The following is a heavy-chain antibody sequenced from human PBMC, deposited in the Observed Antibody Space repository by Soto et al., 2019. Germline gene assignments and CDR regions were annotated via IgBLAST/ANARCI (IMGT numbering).Heavy chain of an antibody. V-gene: IGHV3-48*03. J-gene: IGHJ5*02. CDR2: ISSSGSTI. CDR3: ARDTTAYNWFDP. CDR1: GFTFSSYE. Sequence: GGSLRLSCAASGFTFSSYEMNWVRQAPGKGLEWVPYISSSGSTIYYADSVKGRFTISRDNAKNSLYLQMNSLRAEDTAVYYCARDTTAYNWFDPWGQGTLVTVSS. D-gene: IGHD4-4*01.